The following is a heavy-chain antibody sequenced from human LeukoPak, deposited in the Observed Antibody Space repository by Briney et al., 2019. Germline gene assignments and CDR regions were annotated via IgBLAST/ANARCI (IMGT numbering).Heavy chain of an antibody. D-gene: IGHD2-21*02. V-gene: IGHV1-46*01. J-gene: IGHJ4*02. CDR1: GYTFTNYY. Sequence: ASVKVSCKASGYTFTNYYMHWVRQAPGQGLEWMGIINPSGGSTSYAQKFQGRVTMTRDTSTSTVYMELSSLRSEDTAVYYCAREGRGGDLSYWGQGTLVTVSS. CDR3: AREGRGGDLSY. CDR2: INPSGGST.